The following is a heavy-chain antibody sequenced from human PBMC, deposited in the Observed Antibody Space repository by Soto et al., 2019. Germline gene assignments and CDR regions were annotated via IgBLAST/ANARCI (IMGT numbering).Heavy chain of an antibody. D-gene: IGHD2-2*01. V-gene: IGHV4-59*08. J-gene: IGHJ3*02. CDR1: GGSISSYY. CDR3: ARNQLWDALDI. CDR2: IYYSGST. Sequence: SETLSLTCTVSGGSISSYYWSWIRQPPGKGLEWIGYIYYSGSTNYNPSLKSRVTISVDTSKNQFSLKLSSVTAADTAVYYCARNQLWDALDIWGQGTMVTVSS.